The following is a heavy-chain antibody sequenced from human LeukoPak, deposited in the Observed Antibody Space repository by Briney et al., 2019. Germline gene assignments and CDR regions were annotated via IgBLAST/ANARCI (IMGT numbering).Heavy chain of an antibody. CDR2: ISSSSSYI. Sequence: GGSLRLSCAASGFTFSSYSMNWVHQAPGKGLEWVSSISSSSSYIYYADSVKGRFTISRDNAKNSLYLQMNSLRAEDTAVYYCARGPSAYYSMPFDPWGQGTLVTVSS. CDR3: ARGPSAYYSMPFDP. J-gene: IGHJ5*02. D-gene: IGHD4-11*01. CDR1: GFTFSSYS. V-gene: IGHV3-21*01.